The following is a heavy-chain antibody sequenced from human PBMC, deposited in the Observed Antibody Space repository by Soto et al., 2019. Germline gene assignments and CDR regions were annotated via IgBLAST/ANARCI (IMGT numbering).Heavy chain of an antibody. V-gene: IGHV3-43*01. D-gene: IGHD6-19*01. CDR2: ISWVGGSQ. J-gene: IGHJ6*02. CDR1: GFTFDDYT. CDR3: AKDIIGPRWGEQWLVPAPDDYGMDV. Sequence: GGSLRLSCAASGFTFDDYTMHWVRQAPGKGLEWVSLISWVGGSQYNADSVKGRFTISRENSKNSLYLQMKSLRTEETALYYCAKDIIGPRWGEQWLVPAPDDYGMDVWGQGTTVTVSS.